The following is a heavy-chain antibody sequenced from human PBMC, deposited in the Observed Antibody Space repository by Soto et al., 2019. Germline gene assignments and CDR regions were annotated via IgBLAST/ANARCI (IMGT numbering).Heavy chain of an antibody. Sequence: QVQLVQSGPEVKKPGASVKVSCKASGYSFSSYGISWVRQAPGQGLKWMGWISGYNGNTNYPQKLQGRVTVTTDTSTSTAYMELRSLRSDDTAVYYCARDSGTWYSHIHYWGQGTLVTVSS. CDR1: GYSFSSYG. D-gene: IGHD6-13*01. J-gene: IGHJ4*02. CDR3: ARDSGTWYSHIHY. V-gene: IGHV1-18*01. CDR2: ISGYNGNT.